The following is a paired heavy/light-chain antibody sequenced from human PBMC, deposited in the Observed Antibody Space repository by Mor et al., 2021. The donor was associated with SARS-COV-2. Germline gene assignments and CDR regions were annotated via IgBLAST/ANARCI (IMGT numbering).Heavy chain of an antibody. CDR3: ARGDYYDSSGSYIDAFDV. D-gene: IGHD3-22*01. Sequence: EMQLVESGGGLVQPGGSLRLSCAASGFAFSSYWMSWVRQAPGKGLEWVGNIKHDGSAKHYVDSVKGRFTISRDNVKNLVYLQMDSLRVDDTAVYYCARGDYYDSSGSYIDAFDVWGQGTLVTVSS. J-gene: IGHJ3*01. CDR2: IKHDGSAK. CDR1: GFAFSSYW. V-gene: IGHV3-7*04.
Light chain of an antibody. CDR2: GAS. J-gene: IGKJ1*01. CDR3: QHYHNWPPWT. Sequence: EIVMTQTPATVSVSPGERATLSCRASQSVSSNLAWYQQKPGQAPRLLIYGASTRATGIPARFSGSGSGTDFTLTISSLQSEDFAVYYCQHYHNWPPWTFGQGTKVEIK. CDR1: QSVSSN. V-gene: IGKV3-15*01.